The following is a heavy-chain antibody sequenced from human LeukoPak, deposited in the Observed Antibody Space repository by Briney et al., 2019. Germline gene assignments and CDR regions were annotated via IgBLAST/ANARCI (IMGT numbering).Heavy chain of an antibody. CDR2: IIPIFGTA. D-gene: IGHD3-22*01. V-gene: IGHV1-69*13. J-gene: IGHJ5*02. Sequence: SVRVSCKASGGTFSSYAIIWVRQAPGQGLEWMGGIIPIFGTANYAQKFQGRDTITADESTSTAYMELSSLRSEDTAVYYCASSYYDSSGYWFDPWGQGTLVTVSS. CDR1: GGTFSSYA. CDR3: ASSYYDSSGYWFDP.